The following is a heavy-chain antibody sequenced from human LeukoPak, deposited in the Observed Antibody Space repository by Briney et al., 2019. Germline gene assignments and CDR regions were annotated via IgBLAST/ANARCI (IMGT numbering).Heavy chain of an antibody. J-gene: IGHJ4*02. Sequence: PGGSLRLSCAASGFTFSSYAMSWVRQAPGKGLEGVSAISGSGGSTYYADSVKGRFTISRDNSKNTPYLQMNSLRAEDTAVYYCAKDANYDFWSGYYAFDYWGQGTLVTVSS. CDR3: AKDANYDFWSGYYAFDY. CDR1: GFTFSSYA. D-gene: IGHD3-3*01. V-gene: IGHV3-23*01. CDR2: ISGSGGST.